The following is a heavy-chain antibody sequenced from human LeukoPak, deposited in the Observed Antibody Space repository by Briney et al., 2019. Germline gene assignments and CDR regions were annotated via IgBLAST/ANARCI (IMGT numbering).Heavy chain of an antibody. V-gene: IGHV1-46*01. CDR2: INPSGGST. D-gene: IGHD2-2*01. Sequence: ASVKVSCKASGYTFTSYYVHWVRQAPGQGLEWMGIINPSGGSTSYAQKFQGRVTLTRDTSTSTVYMELSGLRSEDTAVYYCARVRCSSTSCRSYYGMDVWGQGTTVTVSS. CDR1: GYTFTSYY. J-gene: IGHJ6*02. CDR3: ARVRCSSTSCRSYYGMDV.